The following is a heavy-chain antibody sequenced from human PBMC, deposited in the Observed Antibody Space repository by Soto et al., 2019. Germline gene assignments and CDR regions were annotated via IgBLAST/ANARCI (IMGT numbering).Heavy chain of an antibody. J-gene: IGHJ4*02. D-gene: IGHD2-8*02. CDR3: ARRYWRWGESYYFDS. Sequence: GGSLRLSCAPSGFTVSSSYMSWVRQAPGMGLEWGSVILTGGGTHYADSVKGRCTVSRDNSQNTVYLQMNNLRGEDTPTYYCARRYWRWGESYYFDSWGQGTLVTGST. CDR1: GFTVSSSY. CDR2: ILTGGGT. V-gene: IGHV3-53*01.